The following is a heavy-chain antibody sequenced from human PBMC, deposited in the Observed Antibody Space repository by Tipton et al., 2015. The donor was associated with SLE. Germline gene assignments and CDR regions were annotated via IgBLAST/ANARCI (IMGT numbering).Heavy chain of an antibody. CDR2: IYLDSGST. Sequence: TLSLTCAVSGASVTSSSYYWGWIRQPPGKGLEWVGFIYLDSGSTKNNPSLESRVIISTDTSKNQVSLKVTSVTAADTAVYYCARHSLRGYSGYDRPYFDYWGQGTLVTVSS. D-gene: IGHD5-12*01. CDR1: GASVTSSSYY. CDR3: ARHSLRGYSGYDRPYFDY. J-gene: IGHJ4*02. V-gene: IGHV4-61*05.